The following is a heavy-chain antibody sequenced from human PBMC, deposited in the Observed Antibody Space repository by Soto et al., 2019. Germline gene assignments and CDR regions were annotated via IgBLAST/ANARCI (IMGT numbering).Heavy chain of an antibody. CDR3: ARVSADYGDFPYYYYGMDV. CDR2: IYYSGGT. D-gene: IGHD4-17*01. V-gene: IGHV4-59*01. J-gene: IGHJ6*02. CDR1: GGSISSYY. Sequence: PSETLSLTCTVSGGSISSYYWSWIRQPPGKGLEWIGYIYYSGGTNYNPSLKSRVTISVDTSKNQFSLKLSSVTAADTAVYYCARVSADYGDFPYYYYGMDVWGQGTTVTVSS.